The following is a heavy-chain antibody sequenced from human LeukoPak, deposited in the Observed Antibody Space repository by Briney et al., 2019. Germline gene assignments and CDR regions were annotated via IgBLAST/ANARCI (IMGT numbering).Heavy chain of an antibody. V-gene: IGHV3-30*03. CDR2: ISYDGGNK. Sequence: GGSLRLSCAASGFTFSSYGMHWVRQAPGKGLEWVAVISYDGGNKYYADSVKGRFTISRDNSKNTLYLQMNSLRAEDTAVYYCARENYYGDHVGDWGQGTLVTVSS. J-gene: IGHJ4*02. CDR3: ARENYYGDHVGD. CDR1: GFTFSSYG. D-gene: IGHD4-17*01.